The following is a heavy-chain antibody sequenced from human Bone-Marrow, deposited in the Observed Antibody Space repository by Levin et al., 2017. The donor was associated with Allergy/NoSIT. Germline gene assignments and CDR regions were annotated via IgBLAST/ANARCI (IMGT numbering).Heavy chain of an antibody. CDR2: INPNTGGT. CDR3: ARYCTSTTCHRKTFDS. V-gene: IGHV1-2*06. CDR1: GYPFNGFY. D-gene: IGHD2/OR15-2a*01. Sequence: PRASVKVSCKTSGYPFNGFYLHWVRQAPGQGLEWMGRINPNTGGTTYAQKFRDRVTMTGDSSISTAYMDLSRLTSDDTAVYFCARYCTSTTCHRKTFDSWGQGTLVTVSS. J-gene: IGHJ4*02.